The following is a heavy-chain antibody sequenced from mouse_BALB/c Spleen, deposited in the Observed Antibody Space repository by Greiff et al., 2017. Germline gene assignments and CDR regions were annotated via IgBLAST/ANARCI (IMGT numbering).Heavy chain of an antibody. J-gene: IGHJ1*01. V-gene: IGHV3-2*02. CDR1: GYSITSDYA. Sequence: VQLKESGPGLVKPSQSLSLTCTVTGYSITSDYAWNWIRQFPGNKLEWMGYISYSGSTSYNPSLKSRISITRDTSKNQFFLQLNSVTTEDTATYYCARSYYRYDGYWYFDVWGAGTTVTVSS. CDR3: ARSYYRYDGYWYFDV. D-gene: IGHD2-14*01. CDR2: ISYSGST.